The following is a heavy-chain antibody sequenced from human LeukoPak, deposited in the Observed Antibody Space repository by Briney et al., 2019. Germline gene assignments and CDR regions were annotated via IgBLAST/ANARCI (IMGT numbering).Heavy chain of an antibody. CDR2: TNPNSGVT. Sequence: ASVKVSCKASGYIFTDCCIHWVRQAPGHGLEWMGRTNPNSGVTNYAQKFQGRVTMTRDTSINAAYMELSSLRSDDTAMYYCARGLGGATGNWGQGTLVTVSS. CDR1: GYIFTDCC. D-gene: IGHD1-26*01. CDR3: ARGLGGATGN. J-gene: IGHJ4*02. V-gene: IGHV1-2*02.